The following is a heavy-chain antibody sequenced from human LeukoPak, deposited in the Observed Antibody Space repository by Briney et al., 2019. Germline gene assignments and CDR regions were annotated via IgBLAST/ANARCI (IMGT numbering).Heavy chain of an antibody. J-gene: IGHJ3*02. CDR1: GFTFSSYS. V-gene: IGHV3-21*01. CDR2: ISSSSSYI. D-gene: IGHD6-13*01. CDR3: ARERDSSNWIDAFDI. Sequence: GGSLRLSCAASGFTFSSYSMNWVRRAPGKGLEWVSSISSSSSYIYYADSVKGRFTISRDNATNSLYLQMNSLRAEDTAVYYCARERDSSNWIDAFDIWGQGTMVTVSS.